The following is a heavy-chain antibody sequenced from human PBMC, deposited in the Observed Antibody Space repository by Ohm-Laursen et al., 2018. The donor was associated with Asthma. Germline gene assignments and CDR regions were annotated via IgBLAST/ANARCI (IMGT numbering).Heavy chain of an antibody. J-gene: IGHJ4*02. V-gene: IGHV1-2*04. CDR3: ARGDFYGDYDIYYFDY. CDR2: INPNSGGT. Sequence: SVKVSCKASGYTFTGYYMHWVRQAPGQGLEWMGWINPNSGGTNYAQKFQGWVTMTRDTSISTAYMELSRLRSDDTAVYYCARGDFYGDYDIYYFDYWGQGTLVTVSS. CDR1: GYTFTGYY. D-gene: IGHD4-17*01.